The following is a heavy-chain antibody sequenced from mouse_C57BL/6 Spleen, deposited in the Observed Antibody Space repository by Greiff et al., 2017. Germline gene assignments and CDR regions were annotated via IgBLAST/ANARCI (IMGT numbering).Heavy chain of an antibody. J-gene: IGHJ3*01. CDR1: GYTFTEYT. CDR3: ARHEDRDYDYTGNWFAY. V-gene: IGHV1-62-2*01. D-gene: IGHD2-4*01. Sequence: QVQLQQSGAELVKPGASVKLSCKASGYTFTEYTIHWVKQRSGQGLEWIGWFYPGSGSIKYNEKFKDKATLTADKSSSTAYMELSRLTSEDSAVYFCARHEDRDYDYTGNWFAYWGQGTLVTVSA. CDR2: FYPGSGSI.